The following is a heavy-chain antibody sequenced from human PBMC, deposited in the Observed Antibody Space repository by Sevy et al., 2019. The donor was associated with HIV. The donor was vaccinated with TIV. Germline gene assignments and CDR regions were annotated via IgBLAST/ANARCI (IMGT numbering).Heavy chain of an antibody. CDR2: IYTSGST. D-gene: IGHD3-16*01. J-gene: IGHJ6*03. Sequence: SETLSLTCTVSGGSISSGSYYWSWIRQPAGKGLEWIGRIYTSGSTNYNPSLKSRVTISVDTSKNQFSLKLSSVTAADTAVYYCAREGLGIAPYYYYYMDVWDKGTTVTVSS. V-gene: IGHV4-61*02. CDR3: AREGLGIAPYYYYYMDV. CDR1: GGSISSGSYY.